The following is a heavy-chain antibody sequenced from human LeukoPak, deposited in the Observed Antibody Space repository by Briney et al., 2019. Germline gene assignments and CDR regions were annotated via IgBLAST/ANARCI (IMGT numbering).Heavy chain of an antibody. V-gene: IGHV4-59*12. CDR1: GGSISSYY. CDR3: ATLGEYYDSSGYYYN. D-gene: IGHD3-22*01. J-gene: IGHJ4*02. CDR2: IYYSGST. Sequence: SETLSLTCTVSGGSISSYYWSWIRQPPGKGLEWIGYIYYSGSTNYNPSLKSRVTISVDTSENQFSLKLSSVTAADTAVYYCATLGEYYDSSGYYYNWGQGTLVTVSS.